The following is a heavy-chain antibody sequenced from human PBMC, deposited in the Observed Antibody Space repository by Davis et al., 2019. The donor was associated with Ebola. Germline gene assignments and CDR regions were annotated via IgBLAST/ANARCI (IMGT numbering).Heavy chain of an antibody. V-gene: IGHV2-5*02. CDR1: GFSFSTSGVG. Sequence: SGPTLVKPTQTLTLTCTFSGFSFSTSGVGVGWIRQPPGKALEWLALIYWDDDKRYSPSLKNRLTITKDSSKNQVLLTMTNMDPVDTATYYCAHFGWAMVIPYIWGQGTMVTVSS. D-gene: IGHD5-18*01. J-gene: IGHJ3*02. CDR2: IYWDDDK. CDR3: AHFGWAMVIPYI.